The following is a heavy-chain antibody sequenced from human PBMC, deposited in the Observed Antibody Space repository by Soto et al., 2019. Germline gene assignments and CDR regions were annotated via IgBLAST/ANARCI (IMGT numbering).Heavy chain of an antibody. CDR2: IFYAGTT. D-gene: IGHD2-8*01. CDR3: ARNDRIAKLQNGMGI. CDR1: GGSIIGFY. Sequence: SETLSLTCTVSGGSIIGFYWSWMRQPPGKGLEWIGYIFYAGTTLYTPSLKSRVTISVDTSKNQFSLKLSSVTAADTAVYYCARNDRIAKLQNGMGIWGQGTMVTVSS. V-gene: IGHV4-59*01. J-gene: IGHJ3*02.